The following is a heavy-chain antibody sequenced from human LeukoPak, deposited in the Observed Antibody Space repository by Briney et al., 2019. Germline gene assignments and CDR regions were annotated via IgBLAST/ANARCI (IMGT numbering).Heavy chain of an antibody. Sequence: GGSLRLSCAAAGFTFSTYWMNWFRQTPGKGLEWVAKIKADGGEKDHVASMKGRFTISRDNAKNSLYLQMNSLRVEDTAVYYCARGGAARPDFWGQGTLVTVSS. J-gene: IGHJ4*02. CDR1: GFTFSTYW. D-gene: IGHD6-6*01. V-gene: IGHV3-7*01. CDR2: IKADGGEK. CDR3: ARGGAARPDF.